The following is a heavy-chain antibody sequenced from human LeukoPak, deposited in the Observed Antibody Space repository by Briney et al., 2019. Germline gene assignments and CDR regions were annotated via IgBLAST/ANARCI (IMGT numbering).Heavy chain of an antibody. D-gene: IGHD2/OR15-2a*01. CDR2: ISYDGSNK. CDR3: ARGNREIGAFDI. J-gene: IGHJ3*02. V-gene: IGHV3-30*04. CDR1: GFTFSSYA. Sequence: PGGSLRLSCAASGFTFSSYAMHWVRQAPGKGLEGAAVISYDGSNKYYADSVKGRFTISRDNSKNTLYLQMNSLRAEDTAVYYCARGNREIGAFDIWGQGTMVTVSS.